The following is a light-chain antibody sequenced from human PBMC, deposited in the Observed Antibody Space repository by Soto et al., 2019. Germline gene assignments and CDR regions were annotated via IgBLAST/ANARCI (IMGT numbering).Light chain of an antibody. CDR1: SSNVGSNS. V-gene: IGLV1-44*01. Sequence: QAVVTQPPSASGTPGQRVTISCSGSSSNVGSNSVNWYQHFPGTAPKVLIYRSTQRPSGVPDRFSGSKSGTSASLAISGLQSEDEADYYCAAWDDSLYGVVFGGGTKVTVL. CDR2: RST. J-gene: IGLJ2*01. CDR3: AAWDDSLYGVV.